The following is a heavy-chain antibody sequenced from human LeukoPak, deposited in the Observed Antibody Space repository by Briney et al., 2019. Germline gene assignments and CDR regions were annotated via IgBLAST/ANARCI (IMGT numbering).Heavy chain of an antibody. CDR3: ASQLNSYGYDAFDY. J-gene: IGHJ4*02. V-gene: IGHV4-39*01. D-gene: IGHD5-18*01. Sequence: SETLSLTCTVSGGSIGSSSYYWGWIRQPPGKGLEWIGSIYYSARTYYNPSLKSRVTISVDTSKNQFSLKLSSVTAADTAVYYCASQLNSYGYDAFDYWGQGTLVTVSS. CDR1: GGSIGSSSYY. CDR2: IYYSART.